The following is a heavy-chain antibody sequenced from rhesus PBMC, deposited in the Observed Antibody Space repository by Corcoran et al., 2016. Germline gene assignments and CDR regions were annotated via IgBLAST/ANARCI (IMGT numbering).Heavy chain of an antibody. V-gene: IGHV4-76*01. CDR3: ARRLAAASDAFDF. D-gene: IGHD6-43*01. CDR1: GGSISGGYD. CDR2: IYGSSGST. Sequence: QVQLQESGPGLVKPSETLSLTCAVSGGSISGGYDWSWIRQPPGKGLEWIVYIYGSSGSTNYNPSLKNRVTISKDTSKNQFSLKLSSVTAADTAVYYCARRLAAASDAFDFWGQGLRVTVSS. J-gene: IGHJ3*01.